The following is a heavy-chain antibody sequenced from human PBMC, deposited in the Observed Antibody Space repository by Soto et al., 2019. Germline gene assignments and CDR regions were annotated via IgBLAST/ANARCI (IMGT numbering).Heavy chain of an antibody. CDR1: GYTFTSYG. V-gene: IGHV1-18*01. D-gene: IGHD5-12*01. Sequence: GASVKVSCKASGYTFTSYGISWVRQAPGQGLEWKGWISAYNGNTNYAQKLQGRVTMTTDTSTSTAYMELRHLRSDDPAVYYFARDWSHHSGYDFEGEYYGMDVWGQGTTVTVSS. CDR2: ISAYNGNT. CDR3: ARDWSHHSGYDFEGEYYGMDV. J-gene: IGHJ6*02.